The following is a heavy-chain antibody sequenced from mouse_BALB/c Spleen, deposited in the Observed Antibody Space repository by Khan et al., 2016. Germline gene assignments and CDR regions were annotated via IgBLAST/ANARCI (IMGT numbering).Heavy chain of an antibody. CDR2: IYPGSGNP. D-gene: IGHD2-5*01. CDR3: AVTTIVTGEFAY. Sequence: QVQLKQSGPELVKPGASVKISCKASGYTFTDYYINWVKQKPGQGLEWIGWIYPGSGNPKYNEKFKGKATLTVDTSSSTAYMQLNSLTSEATAIYFCAVTTIVTGEFAYWGQGTLVAVSA. CDR1: GYTFTDYY. J-gene: IGHJ3*01. V-gene: IGHV1-84*02.